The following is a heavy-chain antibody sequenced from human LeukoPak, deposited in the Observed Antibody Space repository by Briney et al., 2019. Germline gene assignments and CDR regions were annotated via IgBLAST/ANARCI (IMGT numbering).Heavy chain of an antibody. V-gene: IGHV1-2*06. Sequence: ASVKVSCKASGYTFTGYYMHWVRQAPGQGLEWMGRINPNSGGTNYAQKFQGRVAITADESTSTAYMELSSLRSEDTAVYYCARGVYYDFWSGYSTGWFDPWGQGTLVTVSS. D-gene: IGHD3-3*01. CDR3: ARGVYYDFWSGYSTGWFDP. CDR2: INPNSGGT. J-gene: IGHJ5*02. CDR1: GYTFTGYY.